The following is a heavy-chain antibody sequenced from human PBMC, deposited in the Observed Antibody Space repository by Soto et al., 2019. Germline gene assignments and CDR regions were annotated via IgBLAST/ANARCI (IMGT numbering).Heavy chain of an antibody. V-gene: IGHV4-59*07. CDR1: GGSIRSDS. D-gene: IGHD1-1*01. CDR3: ATLNWNNYFDS. CDR2: IYYSGGT. Sequence: SDTLSLTCTVSGGSIRSDSWSWIRQPPGKGLEWVGYIYYSGGTSYNPSLKSRVTISVDTSKNRFSLKLSSVTTADTAMYYCATLNWNNYFDSWGQGTLVTVSS. J-gene: IGHJ4*02.